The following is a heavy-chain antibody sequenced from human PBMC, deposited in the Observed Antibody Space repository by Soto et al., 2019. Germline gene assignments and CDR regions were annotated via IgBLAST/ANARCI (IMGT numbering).Heavy chain of an antibody. CDR1: GFTFSTYA. CDR2: ISGSGGST. J-gene: IGHJ5*02. Sequence: PGGSLRLSCAASGFTFSTYAMSWVRQAPGKGLEWVSGISGSGGSTYYADSVKGRFTISRDNSKNTLYLQVNSLRAEDTAVYYCAKESYYYDSSGYEASNWFDPWGQGTLVTVSS. D-gene: IGHD3-22*01. V-gene: IGHV3-23*01. CDR3: AKESYYYDSSGYEASNWFDP.